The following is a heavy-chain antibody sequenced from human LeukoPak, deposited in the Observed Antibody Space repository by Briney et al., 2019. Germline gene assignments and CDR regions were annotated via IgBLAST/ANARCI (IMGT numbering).Heavy chain of an antibody. Sequence: GEPLQISGMGSGYTFTNYWIGWVRQVPGSGLEWMGVIYPSDSDTRYSPSFQGQVTISADKSIDTAYLQWSSLKAPDTAMYYCARQRDSGFDFDSWGQGTLVTVSS. D-gene: IGHD5-12*01. CDR1: GYTFTNYW. CDR3: ARQRDSGFDFDS. V-gene: IGHV5-51*01. CDR2: IYPSDSDT. J-gene: IGHJ4*02.